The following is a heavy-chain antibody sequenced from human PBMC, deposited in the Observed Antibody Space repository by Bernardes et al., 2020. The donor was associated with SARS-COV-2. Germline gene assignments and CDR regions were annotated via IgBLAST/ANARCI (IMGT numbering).Heavy chain of an antibody. CDR3: ATSSSWSPTVIDIPNPLQSLP. CDR1: GYTFTNYD. V-gene: IGHV1-2*02. Sequence: ASVKVSCKASGYTFTNYDISWVRQAPGQGLEWMGWINPNSGGTNYAQKFQGRVTMTRDTSISTAYMELSGLRSDDTAVYYCATSSSWSPTVIDIPNPLQSLPWG. J-gene: IGHJ5*02. CDR2: INPNSGGT. D-gene: IGHD6-13*01.